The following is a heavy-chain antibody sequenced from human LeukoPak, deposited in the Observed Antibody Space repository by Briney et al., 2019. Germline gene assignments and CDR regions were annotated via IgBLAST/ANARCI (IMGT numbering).Heavy chain of an antibody. D-gene: IGHD1-26*01. CDR3: ARGGSSGSYYFDY. V-gene: IGHV3-23*01. Sequence: PGVSLRLSCAASGFTFSSYGMRWVRQAPGKGLEWVSGISDTGAITYYADSVKGRFTISRDNSKNTLDLQMNSLRVEDTAVYYCARGGSSGSYYFDYRGQGTLVTVCS. CDR1: GFTFSSYG. CDR2: ISDTGAIT. J-gene: IGHJ4*02.